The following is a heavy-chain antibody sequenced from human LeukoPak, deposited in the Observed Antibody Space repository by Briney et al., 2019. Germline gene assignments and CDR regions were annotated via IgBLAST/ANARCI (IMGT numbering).Heavy chain of an antibody. CDR3: AREITTNGGRYFDY. D-gene: IGHD7-27*01. CDR2: INSDGSST. Sequence: GGSLRLSCAASGFTFSSYWMHWVRQAPGKGLVWVSRINSDGSSTSYADSVKGRFTISRDNAKYTLYLQMNSLRAEDTAVYYCAREITTNGGRYFDYWGQGTLVTVSS. V-gene: IGHV3-74*01. J-gene: IGHJ4*02. CDR1: GFTFSSYW.